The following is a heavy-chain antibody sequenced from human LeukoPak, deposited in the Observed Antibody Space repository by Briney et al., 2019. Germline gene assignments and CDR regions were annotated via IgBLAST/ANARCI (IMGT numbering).Heavy chain of an antibody. Sequence: ASVKVSCTASGYTFTSYGISWVRQAPGQGLEWMGWISAYNGNTNYAQKLQGRVIMTTDTSTSTAYMELRSLRSDDTAVYYCARAKIQVTKIDYWGQGTLVTVSS. V-gene: IGHV1-18*01. D-gene: IGHD4-17*01. J-gene: IGHJ4*02. CDR2: ISAYNGNT. CDR3: ARAKIQVTKIDY. CDR1: GYTFTSYG.